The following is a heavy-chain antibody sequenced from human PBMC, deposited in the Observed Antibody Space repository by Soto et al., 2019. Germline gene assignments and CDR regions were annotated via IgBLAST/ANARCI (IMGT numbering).Heavy chain of an antibody. CDR1: GLTFSNAW. J-gene: IGHJ6*02. V-gene: IGHV3-15*01. CDR2: IKSKTDGGTT. Sequence: GGSLRLSCAASGLTFSNAWMSWVRQAPGKGLEWVGRIKSKTDGGTTDYAAPVKGRFTISRDDSKNTLYLQMNSLKTEDTAVYYCTTLLEIYYYYYGMDVWGQGTTVTVSS. CDR3: TTLLEIYYYYYGMDV. D-gene: IGHD1-1*01.